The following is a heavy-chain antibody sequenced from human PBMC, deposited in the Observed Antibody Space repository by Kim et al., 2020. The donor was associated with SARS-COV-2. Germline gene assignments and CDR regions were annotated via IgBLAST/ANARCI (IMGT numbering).Heavy chain of an antibody. CDR3: AKVSWYSSSWSWGFDP. CDR2: IYSGGSST. CDR1: GFTFSSYA. J-gene: IGHJ5*02. D-gene: IGHD6-13*01. Sequence: GGSLRLSCAASGFTFSSYAMSWVRQAPGKGLEWVSVIYSGGSSTYYADSVKGRFTISRDNSKNTLYLQMNSLRAEDTAVYYCAKVSWYSSSWSWGFDPWGQGTLVTVSS. V-gene: IGHV3-23*03.